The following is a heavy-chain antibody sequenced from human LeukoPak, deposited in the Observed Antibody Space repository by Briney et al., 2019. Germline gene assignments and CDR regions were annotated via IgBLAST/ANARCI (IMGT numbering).Heavy chain of an antibody. V-gene: IGHV3-53*01. Sequence: PGGSLSLSCAASGFTVRSNYMSWVRQAPGKGLEWVSVIYSGGSTYYADSVKGRFTISRDNSKNTLYLQMNSLRAEDTAVYYCARGDSSGYYPFDYWGQGTQVTVSS. CDR3: ARGDSSGYYPFDY. D-gene: IGHD3-22*01. CDR1: GFTVRSNY. J-gene: IGHJ4*02. CDR2: IYSGGST.